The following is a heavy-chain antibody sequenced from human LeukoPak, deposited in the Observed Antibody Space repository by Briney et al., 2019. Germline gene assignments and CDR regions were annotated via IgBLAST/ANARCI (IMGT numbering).Heavy chain of an antibody. Sequence: PGGSLRLSCAASGFTFSGAWMHWVRQAPGKGLEWVAVISYDGSNKYYADSVKGRFTISRDNSKNTLYLQMNSLRAEDTAVYYCARDGPRYFDWLSGPDYWGQGTLVTVSS. CDR2: ISYDGSNK. CDR1: GFTFSGAW. D-gene: IGHD3-9*01. J-gene: IGHJ4*02. CDR3: ARDGPRYFDWLSGPDY. V-gene: IGHV3-30*03.